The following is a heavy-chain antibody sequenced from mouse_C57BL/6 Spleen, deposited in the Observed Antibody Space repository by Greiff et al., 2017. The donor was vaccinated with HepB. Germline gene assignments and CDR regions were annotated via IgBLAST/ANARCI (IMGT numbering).Heavy chain of an antibody. V-gene: IGHV5-9*01. CDR2: ISGGGGNT. J-gene: IGHJ1*03. CDR1: GFTFSSYT. Sequence: EVKLVESGGGLVKPGGSLKLSCAASGFTFSSYTMSWVRQTPEKRLEWVATISGGGGNTYYPDSVKGRFTISRDNAKNTLYLQMSSLRSEDTALYYCARYGPGYFDVWGTGTTVTVSS. CDR3: ARYGPGYFDV. D-gene: IGHD1-2*01.